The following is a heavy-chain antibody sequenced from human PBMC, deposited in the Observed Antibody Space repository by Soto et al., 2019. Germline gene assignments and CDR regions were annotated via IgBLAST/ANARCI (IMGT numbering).Heavy chain of an antibody. CDR3: ARDYYDSSGNDAFDI. J-gene: IGHJ3*02. V-gene: IGHV3-7*01. CDR2: IKQDGSEK. D-gene: IGHD3-22*01. Sequence: EVQLVESGGGLVQPGGSLRLSCAASGFTFSSYWMSWVRQAPGKGLEWVANIKQDGSEKYYVDSVKGRFTISRDNAKNSLYLQMNSLRAEDTAVYYCARDYYDSSGNDAFDIWGQGTMVTVSS. CDR1: GFTFSSYW.